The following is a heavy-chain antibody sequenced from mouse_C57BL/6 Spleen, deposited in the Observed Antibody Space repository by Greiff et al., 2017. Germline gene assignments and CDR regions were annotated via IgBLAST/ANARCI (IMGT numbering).Heavy chain of an antibody. CDR3: ARTLLLRYGYYAMDY. CDR1: GYPFPGYW. Sequence: QVHVKQSGAELLKPGASVKLSCPAPGYPFPGYWLAWVKQRPGPGLEWIGEILPGSGSTNYNEKFKGKATFTADTSSNTAYMQLSSLTTEDSAIYYCARTLLLRYGYYAMDYWGQGTSVTVSS. V-gene: IGHV1-9*01. D-gene: IGHD1-1*01. J-gene: IGHJ4*01. CDR2: ILPGSGST.